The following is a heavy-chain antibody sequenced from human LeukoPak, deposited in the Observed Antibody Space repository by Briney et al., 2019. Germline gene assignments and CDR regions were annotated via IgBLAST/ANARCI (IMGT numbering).Heavy chain of an antibody. D-gene: IGHD1-14*01. V-gene: IGHV4-34*01. CDR3: ARRMTTTSVYYFDY. CDR1: GGSFSGYY. Sequence: SETLSLTCAVYGGSFSGYYWSWIRQPPGKGLEWIGEINHSGSTNYNPSLKSRVTISVDTSKNQFSPKLSSVTAADTAVYYCARRMTTTSVYYFDYWGQGTLVTVSS. CDR2: INHSGST. J-gene: IGHJ4*02.